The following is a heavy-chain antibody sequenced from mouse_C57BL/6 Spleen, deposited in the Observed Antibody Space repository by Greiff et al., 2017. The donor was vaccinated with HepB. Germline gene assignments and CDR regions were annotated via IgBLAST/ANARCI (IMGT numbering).Heavy chain of an antibody. Sequence: EVQLQQSGAELVRPGASVKLSCTASGFNIKDDYMHWVKQRPEQGLEWIGWIDPENGDTEYASKFQGKATITADTSSNTAYLQLSSLTAEDTAVYYCTTVGYPDYWGQVTTLTVSS. J-gene: IGHJ2*01. CDR3: TTVGYPDY. CDR2: IDPENGDT. CDR1: GFNIKDDY. D-gene: IGHD2-2*01. V-gene: IGHV14-4*01.